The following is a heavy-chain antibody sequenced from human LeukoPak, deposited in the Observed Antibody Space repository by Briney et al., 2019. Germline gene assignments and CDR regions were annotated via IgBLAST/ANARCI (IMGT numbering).Heavy chain of an antibody. CDR3: ARRRGSGSPIGGWFDP. D-gene: IGHD1-26*01. Sequence: ASVTVSCKASGCTFPSYGISWVGQAPGQGLEWMDWISAYNGNTNYAQRFQGRVTMTTDTSTSTAYMELRSLRSDDTAVYYCARRRGSGSPIGGWFDPWGQGTLVTVSS. CDR2: ISAYNGNT. V-gene: IGHV1-18*01. CDR1: GCTFPSYG. J-gene: IGHJ5*02.